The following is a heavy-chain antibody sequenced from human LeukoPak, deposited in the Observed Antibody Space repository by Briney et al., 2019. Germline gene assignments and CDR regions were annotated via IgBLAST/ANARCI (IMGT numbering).Heavy chain of an antibody. Sequence: PGGSLRLSCAASGFTFDDYAMHWVRQAPGKGLEWVAVISYDGSNKYYADSVKGRFTVSRDNSKNTLYLQMNSLRAEDTAVYYCVRYGRRANDQPFDVWGQGTMVTVSS. CDR3: VRYGRRANDQPFDV. V-gene: IGHV3-30*04. D-gene: IGHD1-1*01. CDR2: ISYDGSNK. CDR1: GFTFDDYA. J-gene: IGHJ3*01.